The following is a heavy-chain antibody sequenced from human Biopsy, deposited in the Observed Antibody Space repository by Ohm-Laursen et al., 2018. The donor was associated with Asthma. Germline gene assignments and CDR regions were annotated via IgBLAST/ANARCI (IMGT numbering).Heavy chain of an antibody. CDR1: GFTFSSYG. CDR2: ISYDGSNK. V-gene: IGHV3-30*03. J-gene: IGHJ6*02. CDR3: ARARRSLLLPDYYYYGMDV. Sequence: SLRLSCTATGFTFSSYGMHWVRQAPGKGLEWVAVISYDGSNKYYADSVKGRFTISRDNSRNTLYLQMNSLRAEDTAVYYCARARRSLLLPDYYYYGMDVWGQGTTVTVSS. D-gene: IGHD3-22*01.